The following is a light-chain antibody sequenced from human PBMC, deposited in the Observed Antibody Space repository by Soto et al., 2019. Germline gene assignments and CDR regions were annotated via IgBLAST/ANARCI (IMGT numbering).Light chain of an antibody. J-gene: IGLJ3*02. Sequence: QAVVTQEPSLTVSPGGTVTLTCASSTGAITSGYYPNWFHQKPGQAPRALIYSTSSKHSWTPAWFSGSLLGGKATLTLSGVQREDEDAYYCLLYDGGGKLLFRGGTQLTVL. CDR3: LLYDGGGKLL. CDR2: STS. V-gene: IGLV7-43*01. CDR1: TGAITSGYY.